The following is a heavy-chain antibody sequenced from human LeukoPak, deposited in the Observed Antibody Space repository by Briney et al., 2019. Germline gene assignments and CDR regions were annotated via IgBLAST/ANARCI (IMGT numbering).Heavy chain of an antibody. V-gene: IGHV4-59*08. Sequence: SETLSLTRTVSGDSLSRHYWSWIRQPPRKRLEWIGYIYGSGSTHYDPSLRSRVTISEDTSKNQFSLKLTSVTAADTAVYYCARNVGWYSHDSWGQGTLVTVSS. J-gene: IGHJ4*02. CDR3: ARNVGWYSHDS. D-gene: IGHD6-19*01. CDR1: GDSLSRHY. CDR2: IYGSGST.